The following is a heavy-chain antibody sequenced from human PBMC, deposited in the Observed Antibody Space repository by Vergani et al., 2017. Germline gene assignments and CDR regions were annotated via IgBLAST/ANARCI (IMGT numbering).Heavy chain of an antibody. CDR3: ARVRKLSLTGYYNLYYYYYMDV. CDR2: INHSGST. CDR1: GGSFSGYY. V-gene: IGHV4-34*01. J-gene: IGHJ6*03. Sequence: QVQLQQWGAGLLKPSEILSLTCAVYGGSFSGYYWSWIRQPPGKGLEWIGEINHSGSTNYNPSLKSRVTISVDTSKNQFSLKLSSVTAADTAVYYCARVRKLSLTGYYNLYYYYYMDVWGKGTTVTVSS. D-gene: IGHD3-9*01.